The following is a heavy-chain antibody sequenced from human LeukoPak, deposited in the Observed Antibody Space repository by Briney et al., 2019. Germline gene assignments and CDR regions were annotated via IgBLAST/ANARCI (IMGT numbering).Heavy chain of an antibody. D-gene: IGHD3-10*01. Sequence: GGSLRLSCAASGFTFSSYWMSWVRQAPGKGLEWVANIKQGGSEKYYVDSVKGRFTIARDNAKNSLYLQMNSLRAEDTAVYYCARAQRLLWFGELMYYFDYWGQGTLVTVSS. J-gene: IGHJ4*02. V-gene: IGHV3-7*03. CDR3: ARAQRLLWFGELMYYFDY. CDR1: GFTFSSYW. CDR2: IKQGGSEK.